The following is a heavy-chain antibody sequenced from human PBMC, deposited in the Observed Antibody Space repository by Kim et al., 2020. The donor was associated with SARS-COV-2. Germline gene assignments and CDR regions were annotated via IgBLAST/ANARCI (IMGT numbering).Heavy chain of an antibody. CDR1: GFTFSSYW. V-gene: IGHV3-74*01. D-gene: IGHD1-26*01. CDR2: INSDGSST. J-gene: IGHJ4*02. CDR3: ARDRGIVGPNRRFDY. Sequence: GGSLRLSCAASGFTFSSYWMHWVRQAPGKGLVWVSRINSDGSSTSYADSVKGRFTISRDNAKNTLYLQMNSLRAEDTAVYYCARDRGIVGPNRRFDYWGQGTLVTVSS.